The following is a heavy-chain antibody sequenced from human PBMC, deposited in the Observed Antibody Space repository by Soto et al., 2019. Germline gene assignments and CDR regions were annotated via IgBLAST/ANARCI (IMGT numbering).Heavy chain of an antibody. J-gene: IGHJ5*02. CDR1: GGTFSSYA. CDR2: IIPIFGTA. D-gene: IGHD1-26*01. CDR3: ASSGGSYGVDWFDP. V-gene: IGHV1-69*13. Sequence: SVKVSCKASGGTFSSYAISWVRQAPGQGLEWMGGIIPIFGTANYAQKFQGRVTITADESTSTAYMELSSLRSDDTAVYYCASSGGSYGVDWFDPWGQGTLVTVSS.